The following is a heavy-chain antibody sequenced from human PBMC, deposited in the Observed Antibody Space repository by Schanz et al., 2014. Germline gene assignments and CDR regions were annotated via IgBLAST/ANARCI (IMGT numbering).Heavy chain of an antibody. Sequence: QVQLVESGGGVVQPGRSLRLSCAASGFTMITYAMHWVRQPPGKGLEWVAIITYDGSNTYHADSVKGRFTISRDNSKNPLYLQMNRLRAEDTAVYYCTRDRGALINHNDALDLWGQGTMVSVSS. CDR3: TRDRGALINHNDALDL. J-gene: IGHJ3*01. CDR1: GFTMITYA. D-gene: IGHD3-16*01. CDR2: ITYDGSNT. V-gene: IGHV3-30*04.